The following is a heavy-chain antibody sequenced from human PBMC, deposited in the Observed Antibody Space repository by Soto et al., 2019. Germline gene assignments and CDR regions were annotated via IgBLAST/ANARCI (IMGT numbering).Heavy chain of an antibody. CDR2: INSDGNTT. J-gene: IGHJ6*02. V-gene: IGHV3-74*01. Sequence: GGSLRLSCTASGFTFSSYWMHWVRQVPGKGLVWVSRINSDGNTTTYADSVKGRFTISRDNAENTLYLQMNSLRAEDTALYYCAREIAAAVSSNGMDVWGQGTTVTISS. CDR3: AREIAAAVSSNGMDV. CDR1: GFTFSSYW. D-gene: IGHD6-13*01.